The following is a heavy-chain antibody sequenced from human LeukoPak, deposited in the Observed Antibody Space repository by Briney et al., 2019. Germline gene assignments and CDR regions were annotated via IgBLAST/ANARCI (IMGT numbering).Heavy chain of an antibody. Sequence: GSSVKVSCKASGGTFSSYAISWVRQAPGQGLEWVGRIIPILGIANYAQNFQGRVTITADKSTSTAYMELSSLRSEDTAVYYCATTTTVTNPGGYCYWGQGTLVTVSS. CDR1: GGTFSSYA. J-gene: IGHJ4*02. V-gene: IGHV1-69*04. CDR3: ATTTTVTNPGGYCY. D-gene: IGHD4-17*01. CDR2: IIPILGIA.